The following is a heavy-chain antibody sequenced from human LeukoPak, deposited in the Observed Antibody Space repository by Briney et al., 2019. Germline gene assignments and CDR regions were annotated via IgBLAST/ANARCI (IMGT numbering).Heavy chain of an antibody. Sequence: GGSLRLSCAASGFTFSSYGIHWVRQAPGKGLEWVAVISYDGSNKYYADSVKGRFTISRDNSKNTLYLQMNSLRAEDTAVYYCARGGPAITMVRGVNVYYFDYWGQGTLVTVSS. V-gene: IGHV3-30*03. CDR1: GFTFSSYG. J-gene: IGHJ4*02. D-gene: IGHD3-10*01. CDR3: ARGGPAITMVRGVNVYYFDY. CDR2: ISYDGSNK.